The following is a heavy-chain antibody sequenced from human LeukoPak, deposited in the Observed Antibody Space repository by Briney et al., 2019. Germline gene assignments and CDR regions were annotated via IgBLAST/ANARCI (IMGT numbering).Heavy chain of an antibody. Sequence: SETLSLTCTVSGGSISSSSYFWGWVRQPPGKGLEWIGSIYYSGSTYYNPSLTSRVTISVDTSKNQFSLKLSSVTAADTAVYYCASSMTTVKNYYYYGMDVWGQGTTVTVSS. CDR1: GGSISSSSYF. CDR2: IYYSGST. V-gene: IGHV4-39*07. D-gene: IGHD4-17*01. CDR3: ASSMTTVKNYYYYGMDV. J-gene: IGHJ6*02.